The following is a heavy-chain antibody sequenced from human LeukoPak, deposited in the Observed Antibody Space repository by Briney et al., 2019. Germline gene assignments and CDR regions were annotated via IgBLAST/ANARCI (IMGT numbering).Heavy chain of an antibody. D-gene: IGHD5-18*01. V-gene: IGHV1-18*01. Sequence: ASVKVSCKASVYTFTSYGISWVRQAPGQGLEWMGWISAYNGNTNYAQKLQGRVTMTTDTSTSTAHMELRSLRSDDTAVYYCARDRIQLYDNWFDPWGQGTLVTVSS. CDR3: ARDRIQLYDNWFDP. CDR1: VYTFTSYG. J-gene: IGHJ5*02. CDR2: ISAYNGNT.